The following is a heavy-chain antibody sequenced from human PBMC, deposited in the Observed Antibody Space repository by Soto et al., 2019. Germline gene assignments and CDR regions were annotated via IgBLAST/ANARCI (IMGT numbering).Heavy chain of an antibody. Sequence: PSETLSLTCAVYGGSFRGYYWSWIRQPPGKGLEWIGESNHRGRANYNPSLKSRVTISVDTSKNQFSLKLSSVTAADTAVYYCARGDILTGYADWGQGTLVTVSS. CDR2: SNHRGRA. CDR1: GGSFRGYY. J-gene: IGHJ4*02. CDR3: ARGDILTGYAD. D-gene: IGHD3-9*01. V-gene: IGHV4-34*01.